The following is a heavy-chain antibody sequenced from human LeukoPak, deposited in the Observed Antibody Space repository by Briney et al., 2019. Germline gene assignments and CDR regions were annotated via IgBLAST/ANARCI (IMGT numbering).Heavy chain of an antibody. CDR3: AREEGGGYCSSTSCRYMNWFDP. CDR1: GGTFSSYA. J-gene: IGHJ5*02. CDR2: IIPIFGTA. V-gene: IGHV1-69*13. D-gene: IGHD2-2*01. Sequence: SVKVSCKASGGTFSSYAISWVRQAPGQGLGWMGGIIPIFGTANYAQKFQGRVTITADESTSTAYMELSSLRSEDTAVYYCAREEGGGYCSSTSCRYMNWFDPWGQGTLVTVSS.